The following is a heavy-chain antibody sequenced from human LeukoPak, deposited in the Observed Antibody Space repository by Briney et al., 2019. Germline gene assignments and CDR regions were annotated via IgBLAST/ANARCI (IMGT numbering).Heavy chain of an antibody. Sequence: ASVKVSCKASGYTFTGYYMHWVRQAPGQGFEWMGWINPNTGGTNYAQNFQGRVTMTRDKSISTAYMELSGLRSDDTAVYYCASYPRYSSSPPFDYWGQGTLVTVSS. CDR2: INPNTGGT. D-gene: IGHD6-6*01. CDR1: GYTFTGYY. V-gene: IGHV1-2*02. CDR3: ASYPRYSSSPPFDY. J-gene: IGHJ4*02.